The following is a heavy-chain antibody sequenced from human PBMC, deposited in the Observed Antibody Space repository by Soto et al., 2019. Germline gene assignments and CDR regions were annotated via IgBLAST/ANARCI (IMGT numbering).Heavy chain of an antibody. CDR1: GYTFTNYG. CDR3: TRAGASDWNYVSTSS. Sequence: GASVKVSCKASGYTFTNYGISWVRQAPGQGLEWMGWISTYNGNTNYAQKLQGRVTMTTDTSTSTAYMELRSLRSDDTAVYYCTRAGASDWNYVSTSSWGQGTLVTVSS. V-gene: IGHV1-18*04. J-gene: IGHJ4*02. CDR2: ISTYNGNT. D-gene: IGHD1-7*01.